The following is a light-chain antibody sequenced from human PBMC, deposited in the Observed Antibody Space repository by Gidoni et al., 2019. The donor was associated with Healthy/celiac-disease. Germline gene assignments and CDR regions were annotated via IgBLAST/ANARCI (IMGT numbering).Light chain of an antibody. CDR1: QGISSY. CDR2: AAS. J-gene: IGKJ3*01. Sequence: DIQLTQSPSFLSASVGDRVTITCRASQGISSYLAWYQQKPGKAPKLLIYAASTLQSGVPSSFSGSGSGTEFTLTISSLQPEDFATYYCQQPRTFGPGTKVDIK. CDR3: QQPRT. V-gene: IGKV1-9*01.